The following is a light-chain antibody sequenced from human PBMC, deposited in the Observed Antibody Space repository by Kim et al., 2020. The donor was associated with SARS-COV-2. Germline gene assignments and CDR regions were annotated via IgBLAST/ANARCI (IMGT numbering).Light chain of an antibody. CDR1: KLGDKY. J-gene: IGLJ1*01. V-gene: IGLV3-1*01. CDR3: QAWDSSKGV. Sequence: SYELTQPPSVSVSPGQTASITCSGDKLGDKYACWYQQKPGQSPVLVIYQDSKRPSGIPERFSGSNSGNTATLTISGTQAMDEADYYCQAWDSSKGVFGTWTKVTVL. CDR2: QDS.